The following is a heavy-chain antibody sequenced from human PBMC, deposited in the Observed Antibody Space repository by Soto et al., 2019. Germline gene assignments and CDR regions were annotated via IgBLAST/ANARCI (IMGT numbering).Heavy chain of an antibody. CDR3: ARGGVTMIVVAGTRAAGTFDP. J-gene: IGHJ5*02. D-gene: IGHD3-22*01. V-gene: IGHV1-3*01. CDR2: INAGNGNT. CDR1: GYTFTSYA. Sequence: ASVKVSCKASGYTFTSYAMHWVRQAPGQRLEWMGWINAGNGNTKYSQKFQGRVTITRDTSASTAYMELSSLRSEDTAVYYCARGGVTMIVVAGTRAAGTFDPWGQGTLVTSPQ.